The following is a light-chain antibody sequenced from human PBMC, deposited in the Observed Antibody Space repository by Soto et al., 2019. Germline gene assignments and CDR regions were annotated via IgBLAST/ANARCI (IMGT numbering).Light chain of an antibody. CDR3: GTWDTSLSTVV. CDR2: DNN. CDR1: SSNIGNNY. V-gene: IGLV1-51*01. Sequence: QSVLTQPPSVSAALGQKVTISCSGSSSNIGNNYVSWYQHLPGTAPKVLIYDNNKRPSGIPGRFSGSKSGTSATLGITGLQTGDEGDYYCGTWDTSLSTVVFGGGTKVTVL. J-gene: IGLJ2*01.